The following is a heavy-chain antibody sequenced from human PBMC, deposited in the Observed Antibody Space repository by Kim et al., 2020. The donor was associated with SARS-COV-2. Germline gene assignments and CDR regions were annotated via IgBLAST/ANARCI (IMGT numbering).Heavy chain of an antibody. CDR1: GLTFSNAW. J-gene: IGHJ4*02. CDR2: IKNKTDGGTT. CDR3: TTRGKN. Sequence: GGSLRLSCAVSGLTFSNAWMSWVRQAPGKGLEWVGRIKNKTDGGTTDYVAPVKGRFIISRDDSKNTLYLQMNSLKTEDTAVYYCTTRGKNWGQGTLVTVS. V-gene: IGHV3-15*01. D-gene: IGHD6-25*01.